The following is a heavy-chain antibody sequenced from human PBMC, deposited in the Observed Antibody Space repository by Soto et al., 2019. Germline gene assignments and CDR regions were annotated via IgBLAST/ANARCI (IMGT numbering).Heavy chain of an antibody. CDR3: ARDRQYNRFWSGDQNEGPSGMDV. V-gene: IGHV4-34*01. CDR1: GGSFSGYY. Sequence: PSETLSLTCAVYGGSFSGYYWTWIRQAPGKGLEWIGEINHSGGTNYNSSLKSRVTISVDTSKNQFSLILYSVTAADTAVYYCARDRQYNRFWSGDQNEGPSGMDVRGRVTTVVASS. CDR2: INHSGGT. D-gene: IGHD3-3*01. J-gene: IGHJ6*04.